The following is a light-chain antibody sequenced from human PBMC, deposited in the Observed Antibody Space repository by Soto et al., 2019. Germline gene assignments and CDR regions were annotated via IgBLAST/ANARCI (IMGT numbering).Light chain of an antibody. CDR3: QQYGSSPYT. CDR1: QSVSSSY. Sequence: EIVLTQSPGTLSLSPGERATLSCRASQSVSSSYLAWYQQKPGQAPRLLIYGASSRATGIPDRFSGSGSGTDVTLTISTLEPEDFAVYYCQQYGSSPYTFGQGTKLDIK. V-gene: IGKV3-20*01. CDR2: GAS. J-gene: IGKJ2*01.